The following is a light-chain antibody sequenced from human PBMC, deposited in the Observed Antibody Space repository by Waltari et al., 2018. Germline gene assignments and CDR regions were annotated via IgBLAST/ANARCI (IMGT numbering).Light chain of an antibody. V-gene: IGKV1-27*01. CDR3: QKYNDVPQP. J-gene: IGKJ4*01. CDR1: QDINNH. CDR2: AAS. Sequence: DIQMTQSPSSLSASVGDRVTITCRASQDINNHLAWYQRKPVKLPQLLIYAASTLHSGVPSRFSGSRSGTEFTRTISSLQPEDFATYYCQKYNDVPQPFGGGTKVESK.